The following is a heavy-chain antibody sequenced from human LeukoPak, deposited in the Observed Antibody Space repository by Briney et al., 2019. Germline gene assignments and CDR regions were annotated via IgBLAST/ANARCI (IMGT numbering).Heavy chain of an antibody. Sequence: GRSLRLSCAASGFTFSTYGMHWVRQAPGKGLEWVADISYDGSNKYYADSVKGRFTISRDNSKNTLYLQMNSLRDEDTAVYYCAKDKGRGWSYYFDYWGQGTLVTVSS. V-gene: IGHV3-30*18. CDR1: GFTFSTYG. J-gene: IGHJ4*02. D-gene: IGHD6-19*01. CDR2: ISYDGSNK. CDR3: AKDKGRGWSYYFDY.